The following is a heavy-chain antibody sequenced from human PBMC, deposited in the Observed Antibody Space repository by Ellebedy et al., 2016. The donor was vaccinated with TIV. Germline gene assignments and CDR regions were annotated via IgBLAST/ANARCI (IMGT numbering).Heavy chain of an antibody. CDR2: IYYSGST. V-gene: IGHV4-61*05. CDR1: GGSISSSSYY. Sequence: SETLSLTXTVSGGSISSSSYYWSWIRQPPGKGLEWIGYIYYSGSTNYNPSLKSRVTISVDTSKNQFSLKLSSVTAADTAVYYCARGAVLRFLPKAFDIWGQGTMVTVSS. D-gene: IGHD3-3*01. J-gene: IGHJ3*02. CDR3: ARGAVLRFLPKAFDI.